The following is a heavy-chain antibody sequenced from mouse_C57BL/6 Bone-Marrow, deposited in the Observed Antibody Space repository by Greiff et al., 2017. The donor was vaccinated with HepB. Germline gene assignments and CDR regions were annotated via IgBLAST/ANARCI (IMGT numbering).Heavy chain of an antibody. V-gene: IGHV14-4*01. CDR2: IDPENGDT. Sequence: EVQLQESGAELVRPGASVKLSCTASGFNIKDDYMHWVKQRPEQGLEWIGWIDPENGDTEYASKFQGKATITADTSSNTASLQLSSLNSEDSAVYYCTSSDYGYYRYWFAYWGQGTLVTVSA. CDR3: TSSDYGYYRYWFAY. D-gene: IGHD2-3*01. CDR1: GFNIKDDY. J-gene: IGHJ3*01.